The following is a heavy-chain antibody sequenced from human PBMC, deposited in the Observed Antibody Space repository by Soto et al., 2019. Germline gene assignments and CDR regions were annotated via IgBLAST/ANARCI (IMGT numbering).Heavy chain of an antibody. Sequence: QVQLVQSGAEVKKPGSSVKVSCKASGGTFSPYTINWVRQAPGQGLEWMGRIIPFHGVTNYAQKFHARVTITADKSTSTAYIELSGQRFEDTAMYYCTRDWEITVSTWSFGGFWGRGTLVTVSS. V-gene: IGHV1-69*08. CDR2: IIPFHGVT. D-gene: IGHD3-10*01. CDR3: TRDWEITVSTWSFGGF. CDR1: GGTFSPYT. J-gene: IGHJ4*02.